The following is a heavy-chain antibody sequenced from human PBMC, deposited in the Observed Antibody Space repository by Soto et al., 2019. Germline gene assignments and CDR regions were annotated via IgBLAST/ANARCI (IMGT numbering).Heavy chain of an antibody. V-gene: IGHV3-23*01. CDR2: ISGSGGST. J-gene: IGHJ2*01. CDR3: AKRTTGWYFDL. Sequence: EAQLLESGGGLVQPGGSLRLSCAASGFTFTSYAMNWVRQAPGKGLEWVSVISGSGGSTYYADSVKGRFTISRDNSKNTPYLQVNSLRAEDTAVYYCAKRTTGWYFDLWGRGTLVTVSS. CDR1: GFTFTSYA.